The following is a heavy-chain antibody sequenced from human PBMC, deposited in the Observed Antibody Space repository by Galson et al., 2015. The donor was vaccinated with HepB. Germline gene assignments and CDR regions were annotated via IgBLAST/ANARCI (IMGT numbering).Heavy chain of an antibody. CDR2: TYYRSNWYT. J-gene: IGHJ3*02. CDR1: GDSVSSNSAA. Sequence: CAISGDSVSSNSAAWNWIRQSPSRRLEWLGVTYYRSNWYTDYAVSVKSRITINPGTAKNQFSLQLTSVTPEDTAMYDCARDAYTVTDDHDGFDIWGQGPMVTVSP. CDR3: ARDAYTVTDDHDGFDI. D-gene: IGHD4-17*01. V-gene: IGHV6-1*01.